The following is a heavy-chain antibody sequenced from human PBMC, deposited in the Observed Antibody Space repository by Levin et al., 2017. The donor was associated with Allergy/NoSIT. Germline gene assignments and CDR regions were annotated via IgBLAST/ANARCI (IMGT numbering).Heavy chain of an antibody. CDR1: GFTFLSYA. D-gene: IGHD3-10*01. Sequence: GGSLRLSCTASGFTFLSYAMHWVRQAPGKGLEWVTVISNDGANKYYADSVKGRFTISRDNSQNTLFLQMNSLRAEDTAVYYCARDAYYSSGTYYDYWGQGTLVTVSS. CDR2: ISNDGANK. J-gene: IGHJ4*02. V-gene: IGHV3-30-3*01. CDR3: ARDAYYSSGTYYDY.